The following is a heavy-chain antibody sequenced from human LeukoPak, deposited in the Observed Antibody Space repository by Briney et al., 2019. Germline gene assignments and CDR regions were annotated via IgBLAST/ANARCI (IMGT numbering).Heavy chain of an antibody. CDR2: INWNGGST. J-gene: IGHJ4*02. CDR1: GFIFDDYG. CDR3: ARGGMDSSGYYYEPFDY. V-gene: IGHV3-20*04. D-gene: IGHD3-22*01. Sequence: PGGSLRLSCVASGFIFDDYGMSWVRQAPGKGLEWVSGINWNGGSTGYADSVKGRFTISRDNAKNSLYLQMNSLRAEDTALYYCARGGMDSSGYYYEPFDYWGQGTLVTVSS.